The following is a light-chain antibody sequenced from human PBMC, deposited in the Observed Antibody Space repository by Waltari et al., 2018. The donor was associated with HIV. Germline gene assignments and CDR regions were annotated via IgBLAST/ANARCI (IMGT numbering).Light chain of an antibody. Sequence: TQSPSSLSASVGDTVTITCRASQSIRTSLHWYQYKPGKAPKVLIYAAHILQTGVPSRFSGAGSGTDFTLTISSLQPEDFATYFCHQFYYIPVTFGGGNKVEIK. J-gene: IGKJ4*01. CDR1: QSIRTS. V-gene: IGKV1-39*01. CDR2: AAH. CDR3: HQFYYIPVT.